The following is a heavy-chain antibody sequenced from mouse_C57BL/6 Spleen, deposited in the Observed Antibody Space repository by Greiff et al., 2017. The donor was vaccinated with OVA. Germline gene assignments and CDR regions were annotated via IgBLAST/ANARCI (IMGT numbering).Heavy chain of an antibody. Sequence: VQLQQSGAELMKPGASVKLSCKATGYTFTGYWIEWVKQRPGHGLEWIGEILPGSGSTNYNGKFKGKATLTADKSSSTAYMQLSSLTSEDSAVYFCAPNWDFDYWGQGTTLTVSS. D-gene: IGHD4-1*01. CDR1: GYTFTGYW. J-gene: IGHJ2*01. V-gene: IGHV1-9*01. CDR2: ILPGSGST. CDR3: APNWDFDY.